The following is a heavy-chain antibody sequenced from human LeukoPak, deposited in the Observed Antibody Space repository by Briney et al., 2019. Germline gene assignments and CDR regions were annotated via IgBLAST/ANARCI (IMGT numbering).Heavy chain of an antibody. CDR1: GFTFSSYG. Sequence: GRSLRLSCAASGFTFSSYGMHWVRQAPGKGLEWVAVIWYDGSNKYYADSVKGRFTISRDNSKNTLYLQMNSLRAEDTAVYYCARVSYDYYGSGSCYNAPFDYWGQGTLVTVSS. CDR2: IWYDGSNK. CDR3: ARVSYDYYGSGSCYNAPFDY. D-gene: IGHD3-10*01. J-gene: IGHJ4*02. V-gene: IGHV3-33*01.